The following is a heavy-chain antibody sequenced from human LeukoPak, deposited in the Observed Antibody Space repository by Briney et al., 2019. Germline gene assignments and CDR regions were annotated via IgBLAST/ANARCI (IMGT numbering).Heavy chain of an antibody. V-gene: IGHV4-59*01. CDR3: ARVVGSGWYYVY. CDR1: GGSISSYY. CDR2: IYYSGST. Sequence: SETLSLTCTVSGGSISSYYWSWIRQPPGKGLEWIGYIYYSGSTNYNPSLKSRVTISVDTSKNQFSLKLSSVTAADAAVYYCARVVGSGWYYVYWGQGTLVTVSS. J-gene: IGHJ4*02. D-gene: IGHD6-19*01.